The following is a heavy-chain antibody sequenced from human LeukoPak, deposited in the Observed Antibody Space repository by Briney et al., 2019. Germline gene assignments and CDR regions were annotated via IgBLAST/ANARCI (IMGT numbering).Heavy chain of an antibody. V-gene: IGHV3-30*01. J-gene: IGHJ6*03. CDR1: GFTFSSHA. D-gene: IGHD3-10*01. CDR3: ARGGSGSYYYYFYYMDV. Sequence: GGSLRLSCVASGFTFSSHAIHWVRQAPGKGLEWVSIISYDGSNKYYADSVKGRSTISRDNSKNTVYLQINSLSTGDTAVYYCARGGSGSYYYYFYYMDVWGKGTTVTVSS. CDR2: ISYDGSNK.